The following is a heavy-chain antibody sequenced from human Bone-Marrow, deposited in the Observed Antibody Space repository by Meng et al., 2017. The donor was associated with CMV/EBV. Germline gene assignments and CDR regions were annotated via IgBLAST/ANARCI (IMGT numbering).Heavy chain of an antibody. CDR3: ARETCSSTSCYTDYYYGMDV. V-gene: IGHV1-46*01. CDR1: GYTFISYY. Sequence: ASVTVSCKTSGYTFISYYMHWVRQAPGQGLEWMGIINPSGGSTSYAQKFQGRVTMTRDTSTSTVYMELSSLRSEDTAVYYCARETCSSTSCYTDYYYGMDVWGQGTTVTVSS. J-gene: IGHJ6*02. D-gene: IGHD2-2*02. CDR2: INPSGGST.